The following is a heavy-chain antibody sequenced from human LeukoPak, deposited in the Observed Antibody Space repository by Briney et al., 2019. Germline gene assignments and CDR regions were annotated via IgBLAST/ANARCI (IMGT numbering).Heavy chain of an antibody. CDR2: INTDGSST. CDR3: ARHGLREGYFASGRRAGWFDP. J-gene: IGHJ5*02. D-gene: IGHD3-10*01. Sequence: GGSLRLSCAASGFTFSSYWMHWVRQAPGKGLVWVSRINTDGSSTNYADSVKGRFTISRDNAKNTLYLQMNSLRAEDTAVYYCARHGLREGYFASGRRAGWFDPWGQGTLVTVSS. V-gene: IGHV3-74*01. CDR1: GFTFSSYW.